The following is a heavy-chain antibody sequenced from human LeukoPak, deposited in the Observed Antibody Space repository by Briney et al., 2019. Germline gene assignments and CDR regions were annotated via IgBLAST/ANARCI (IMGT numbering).Heavy chain of an antibody. J-gene: IGHJ6*03. CDR3: ARDHCGGDCDYYYMDV. CDR1: GGSISSYY. Sequence: SETLSLTCTVSGGSISSYYWSWIRQPPGKGLEWIGYIYYSGSTNYNPSLKSRVTISVDTSKNQFSLKLSSVTAADTAVCYCARDHCGGDCDYYYMDVWGKGTTVTVSS. V-gene: IGHV4-59*01. CDR2: IYYSGST. D-gene: IGHD2-21*02.